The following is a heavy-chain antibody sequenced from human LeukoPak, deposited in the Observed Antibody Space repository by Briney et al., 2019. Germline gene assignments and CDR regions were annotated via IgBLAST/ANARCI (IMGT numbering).Heavy chain of an antibody. D-gene: IGHD6-13*01. V-gene: IGHV4-59*08. J-gene: IGHJ4*02. CDR1: GGSISSYY. CDR3: ARHTVGQQLALDY. Sequence: SETLSLTCTVSGGSISSYYWSWTRQPPGKGLEWIGYIYYSGSTNYNPSLKSRVTISVDTSKNQFSLKLSSVTAADTAVYYCARHTVGQQLALDYWGQGTLVTVSS. CDR2: IYYSGST.